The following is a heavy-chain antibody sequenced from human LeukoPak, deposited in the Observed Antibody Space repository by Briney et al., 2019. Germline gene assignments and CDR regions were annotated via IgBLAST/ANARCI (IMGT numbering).Heavy chain of an antibody. J-gene: IGHJ6*02. Sequence: GGSLRLSCAASGFTVSSNYMSWVRQAPGKGLEWVSVIYSGGSTYYAGSVKGRFTIPRDNSKNTLYLQMNSLRAEDTAVYYCAIPWGGYYYYGMDVWGQGTTVTVSS. CDR1: GFTVSSNY. V-gene: IGHV3-53*01. D-gene: IGHD7-27*01. CDR3: AIPWGGYYYYGMDV. CDR2: IYSGGST.